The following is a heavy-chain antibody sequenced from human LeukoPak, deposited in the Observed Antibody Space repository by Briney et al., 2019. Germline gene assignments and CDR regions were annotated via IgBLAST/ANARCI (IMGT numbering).Heavy chain of an antibody. CDR3: ARVHDYGDYAPLDY. CDR2: IYYSGST. V-gene: IGHV4-59*11. Sequence: SETLSLTCTVSGGSISSHYWSWIRQPPGKGLEWIGYIYYSGSTNYNPSLKSRVTISIDTSKNQFSLKLSSVTAADTAVYYCARVHDYGDYAPLDYWGQGTLVTVSS. CDR1: GGSISSHY. J-gene: IGHJ4*02. D-gene: IGHD4-17*01.